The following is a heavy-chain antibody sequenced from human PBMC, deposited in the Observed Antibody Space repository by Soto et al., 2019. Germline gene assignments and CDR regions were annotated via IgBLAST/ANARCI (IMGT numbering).Heavy chain of an antibody. Sequence: QLQLQESGPGLLKPSETLSLTCSVSGGSISSKSYSWGWIRQPPGKGLEWIGTFYYSENTYYNPSLKSRVTISVDTSKNQFSLKLSSVTAADTAVYYCAKLAGYCSGNSCHGDDAMDVWGQGTTVTVSS. D-gene: IGHD2-2*01. CDR3: AKLAGYCSGNSCHGDDAMDV. V-gene: IGHV4-39*01. J-gene: IGHJ6*02. CDR2: FYYSENT. CDR1: GGSISSKSYS.